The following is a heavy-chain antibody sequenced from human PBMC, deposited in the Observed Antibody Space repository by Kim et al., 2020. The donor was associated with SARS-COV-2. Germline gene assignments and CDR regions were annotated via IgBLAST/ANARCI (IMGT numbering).Heavy chain of an antibody. CDR3: ARDQEHSGSYPYFDY. J-gene: IGHJ4*02. Sequence: DSVKGRFTISRNNSKTTLYLKMNRLRAEDTDVYYCARDQEHSGSYPYFDYWGQGTLVTVSS. V-gene: IGHV3-30*01. D-gene: IGHD1-26*01.